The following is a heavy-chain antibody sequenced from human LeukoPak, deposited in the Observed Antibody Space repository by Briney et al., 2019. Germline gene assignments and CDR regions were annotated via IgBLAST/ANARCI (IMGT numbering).Heavy chain of an antibody. CDR2: INHSGST. CDR3: ATGGDSGYDRSFDY. V-gene: IGHV4-34*01. J-gene: IGHJ4*02. CDR1: GGSFSGYY. D-gene: IGHD5-12*01. Sequence: SETLSLTCAVYGGSFSGYYWSWIRQPPGKGLEWIGEINHSGSTNYNPSLKSRVTISVDTSKNQFSLKLSSVTAADTAVYYCATGGDSGYDRSFDYWGQGTLVTVSS.